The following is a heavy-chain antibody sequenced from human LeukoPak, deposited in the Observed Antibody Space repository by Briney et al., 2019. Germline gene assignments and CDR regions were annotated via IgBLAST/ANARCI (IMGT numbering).Heavy chain of an antibody. J-gene: IGHJ4*02. Sequence: GGSLRLSCAASGFTFSNYHMNWVRQAPGKGLEWVSYISSSSSTIYYPDSVKGRFTISRDNAKNSLYLQMNSLRAEDTAVYYCARGYYDSSGYLFDSWGQGTLVTVSS. CDR2: ISSSSSTI. V-gene: IGHV3-48*04. CDR1: GFTFSNYH. D-gene: IGHD3-22*01. CDR3: ARGYYDSSGYLFDS.